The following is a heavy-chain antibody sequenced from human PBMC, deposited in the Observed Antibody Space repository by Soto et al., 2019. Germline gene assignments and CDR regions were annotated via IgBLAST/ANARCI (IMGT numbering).Heavy chain of an antibody. V-gene: IGHV3-74*01. CDR2: INSNGIST. CDR1: GFTFSGYW. D-gene: IGHD5-12*01. J-gene: IGHJ6*03. CDR3: ARGENSGPYMDV. Sequence: EVQLVESGGGLVQPGGSLRLSCAASGFTFSGYWMNWVRQAPGKGLVWVSRINSNGISTNYADSVKGRFTISRDNAKNTLYLQMNSLRAEDTAVYYCARGENSGPYMDVWGKGTTVTVSS.